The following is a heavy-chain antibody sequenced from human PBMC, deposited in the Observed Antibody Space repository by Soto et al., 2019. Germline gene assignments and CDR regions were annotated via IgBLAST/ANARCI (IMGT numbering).Heavy chain of an antibody. J-gene: IGHJ6*02. CDR3: ARAGRGYCSGGSCYSGLHGMDV. V-gene: IGHV4-4*02. D-gene: IGHD2-15*01. CDR1: GSSISSSNW. Sequence: SETLSLTCAVSGSSISSSNWWSWVRQPPGKGLEWIGEIYHSGSTNYNPSLKSRVTISVDKSKNQFSLKLSSVTAADTAVYYCARAGRGYCSGGSCYSGLHGMDVWGQGTTVTVSS. CDR2: IYHSGST.